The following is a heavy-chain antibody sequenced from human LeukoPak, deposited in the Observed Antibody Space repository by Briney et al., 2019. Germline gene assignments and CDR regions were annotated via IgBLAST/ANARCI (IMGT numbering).Heavy chain of an antibody. CDR2: ISGGGGRT. Sequence: PGGSLRLSCAASGFTFSSYAMSWVRQSQRKGLESLTAISGGGGRTYYADSVKCRFTISRDISKNTLYLQMNRLRAEDTAVYYCAKLPRRYSHFDYWGQGTLVTVSS. V-gene: IGHV3-23*01. CDR3: AKLPRRYSHFDY. CDR1: GFTFSSYA. D-gene: IGHD6-13*01. J-gene: IGHJ4*02.